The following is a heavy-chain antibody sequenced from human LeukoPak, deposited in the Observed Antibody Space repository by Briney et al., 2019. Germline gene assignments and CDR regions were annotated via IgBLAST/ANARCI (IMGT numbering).Heavy chain of an antibody. V-gene: IGHV3-30*02. CDR2: IRYDGSKK. J-gene: IGHJ4*02. CDR3: ARDPEPRIAARYKTPY. Sequence: GGSLRLSCAASRFTFSSYGMHWVRQAPGKGLEWAAYIRYDGSKKYYANSVKGRFTISRDNSKNTLYLQMNSLRAEDTAVYYCARDPEPRIAARYKTPYWGQGTLVTVSS. CDR1: RFTFSSYG. D-gene: IGHD6-6*01.